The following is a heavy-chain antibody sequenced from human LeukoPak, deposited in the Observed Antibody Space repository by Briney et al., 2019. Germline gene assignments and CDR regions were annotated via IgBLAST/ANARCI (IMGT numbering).Heavy chain of an antibody. V-gene: IGHV1-2*02. D-gene: IGHD2-15*01. CDR3: ASSTTVVTAGY. J-gene: IGHJ4*02. Sequence: PGGSLRLSCAASGFTFSSYGMHWVRQAPGQGLEWMGWINPNSGGTNYAQKFQGRVTMTRDTSISTAYMELSRLRSDDTAVYYCASSTTVVTAGYWGQGTLVTVSS. CDR2: INPNSGGT. CDR1: GFTFSSYG.